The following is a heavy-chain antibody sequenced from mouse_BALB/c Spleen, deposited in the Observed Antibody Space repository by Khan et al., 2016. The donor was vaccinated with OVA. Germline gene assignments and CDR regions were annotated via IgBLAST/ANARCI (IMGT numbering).Heavy chain of an antibody. J-gene: IGHJ4*01. Sequence: QVQLKQSGPSLVAPSQSLSITCTVSGFSLTGYGVTWVRQPPGKGLEWLGMIWGDGTTDYKSALKSRLSINKDNSKSQVFLKMNSLQTDDTARYYCARAYYGNYREAMDYWGQGTSVTVSS. CDR2: IWGDGTT. V-gene: IGHV2-6-7*01. D-gene: IGHD2-10*01. CDR3: ARAYYGNYREAMDY. CDR1: GFSLTGYG.